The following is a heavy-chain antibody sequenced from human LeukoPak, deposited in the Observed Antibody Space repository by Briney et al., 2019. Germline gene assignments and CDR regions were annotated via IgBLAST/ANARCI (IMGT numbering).Heavy chain of an antibody. CDR1: GGSISSSSYY. CDR2: NYYSGST. D-gene: IGHD2-2*01. CDR3: ARHSPFFCSSTSCYDNWFDP. V-gene: IGHV4-39*01. J-gene: IGHJ5*02. Sequence: SETLSLTCTVSGGSISSSSYYWGWIRQPPGKGLEWIGCNYYSGSTYYNPSLKSRVTISVDTSKNQFSLKLSSVTAADTAVYYCARHSPFFCSSTSCYDNWFDPWGQGTLVTVSS.